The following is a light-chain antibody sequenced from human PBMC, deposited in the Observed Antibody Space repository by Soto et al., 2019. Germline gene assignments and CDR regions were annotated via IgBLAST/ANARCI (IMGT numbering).Light chain of an antibody. Sequence: EIVLTQSPGTLSLSPGERASLSCRASQSVSSSYLAWYQQKPGQAPRLLIYGASSRATDIPDRFSGSGSGTDFTLTISRLEPEDFEVYYCHQYDSPPWTVGPGTKVDIK. CDR3: HQYDSPPWT. CDR2: GAS. J-gene: IGKJ1*01. V-gene: IGKV3-20*01. CDR1: QSVSSSY.